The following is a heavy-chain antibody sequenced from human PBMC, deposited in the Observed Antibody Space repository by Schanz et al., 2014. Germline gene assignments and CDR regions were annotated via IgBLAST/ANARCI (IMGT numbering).Heavy chain of an antibody. CDR3: ARNTNPFNFDYWPYLDY. V-gene: IGHV3-66*01. Sequence: EVQLVESGGGLVQPGGSLRLSCAASGFTVSSNYMSWVRQAPGKGLEWVSFIYGGSTYYTDSVKGRFTISRDNSKNTLYLQMNSLRAEDTAVYYCARNTNPFNFDYWPYLDYWGQGTLVTVSS. CDR1: GFTVSSNY. J-gene: IGHJ4*02. CDR2: IYGGST. D-gene: IGHD3-9*01.